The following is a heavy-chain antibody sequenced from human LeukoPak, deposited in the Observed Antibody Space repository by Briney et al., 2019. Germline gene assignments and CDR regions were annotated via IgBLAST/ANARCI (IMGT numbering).Heavy chain of an antibody. CDR1: GFIFSNYW. J-gene: IGHJ4*02. CDR2: IIQGGSEK. D-gene: IGHD2-2*01. Sequence: PGGSLRLSCAASGFIFSNYWMSWVRQSPGEGLEWVANIIQGGSEKYYVDSVKGRFTISRDNAKNSLDLQMNSLRVEDTAIYYCARLVVPPGNRGWYYEHWGQGTLVTVSS. V-gene: IGHV3-7*03. CDR3: ARLVVPPGNRGWYYEH.